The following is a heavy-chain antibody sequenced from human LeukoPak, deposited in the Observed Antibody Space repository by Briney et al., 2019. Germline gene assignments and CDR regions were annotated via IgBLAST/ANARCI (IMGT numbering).Heavy chain of an antibody. Sequence: PSETLSLTCTVSGGSISSSSYYWGRVRQPPGKGLEWIGSIYYSGSTYYNPSLKSRVTISVETSKKQFSLKMRDVTAAGTAWYYCARLLSMIPDYWGQGTLVTVSS. CDR1: GGSISSSSYY. D-gene: IGHD3-16*01. CDR2: IYYSGST. CDR3: ARLLSMIPDY. V-gene: IGHV4-39*01. J-gene: IGHJ4*02.